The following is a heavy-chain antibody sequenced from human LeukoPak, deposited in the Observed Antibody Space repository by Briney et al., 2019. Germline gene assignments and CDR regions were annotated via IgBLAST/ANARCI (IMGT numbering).Heavy chain of an antibody. CDR2: IIPIFGTA. D-gene: IGHD6-6*01. Sequence: SVKVSCKASGGTFISYAISWVRQAPGQGLEWMGRIIPIFGTANYAQKFQGRVTITTDESTSTAYMELSSLRSEDTAVYYCARADRWAAQYDYWGQGTLVTVSS. V-gene: IGHV1-69*05. CDR1: GGTFISYA. J-gene: IGHJ4*02. CDR3: ARADRWAAQYDY.